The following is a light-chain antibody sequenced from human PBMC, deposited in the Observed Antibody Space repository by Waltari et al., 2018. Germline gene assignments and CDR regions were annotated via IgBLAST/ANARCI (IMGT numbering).Light chain of an antibody. CDR1: QSVSRF. Sequence: EIVLTQSPGTLSLSPGDRGTRSCRASQSVSRFLAWYQQKPGQAPRLLIYGTSTRATGIPDRFSGSGSGTDFSLTISRLEPEDFAVYYCQKYDRLPATFGQGTKVEIK. V-gene: IGKV3-20*01. J-gene: IGKJ1*01. CDR3: QKYDRLPAT. CDR2: GTS.